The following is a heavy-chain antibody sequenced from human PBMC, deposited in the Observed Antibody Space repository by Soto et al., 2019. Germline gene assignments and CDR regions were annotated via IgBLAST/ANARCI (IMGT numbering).Heavy chain of an antibody. CDR2: IYHSGST. CDR3: ATSNIYTRYKCY. Sequence: LSLTCAVSGGSISSSNCLSWGREPPGKGLEWIGEIYHSGSTNYSPSLKSRVTISVDKSKNQFSLKLSSVTAADTAVYYCATSNIYTRYKCYSGQGTLLT. D-gene: IGHD3-16*02. CDR1: GGSISSSNC. J-gene: IGHJ1*01. V-gene: IGHV4-4*02.